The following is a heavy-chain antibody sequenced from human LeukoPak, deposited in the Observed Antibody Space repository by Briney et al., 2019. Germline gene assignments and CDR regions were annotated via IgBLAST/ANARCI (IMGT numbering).Heavy chain of an antibody. CDR2: IRSKAYGGTT. J-gene: IGHJ4*02. D-gene: IGHD6-19*01. CDR1: GFTFGDYA. V-gene: IGHV3-49*04. CDR3: TGDSLPIPFGGWHDY. Sequence: PGGSLRLSCTASGFTFGDYAMSWVRQAPGKGLEWVGFIRSKAYGGTTEYAASVKGRFTISRDDSKSIAYLQMNSLKTEDTAVYYCTGDSLPIPFGGWHDYWGQGTLVTVSS.